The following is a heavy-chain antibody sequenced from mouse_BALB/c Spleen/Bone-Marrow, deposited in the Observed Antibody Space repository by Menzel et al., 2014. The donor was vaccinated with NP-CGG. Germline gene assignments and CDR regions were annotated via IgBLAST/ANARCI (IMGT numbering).Heavy chain of an antibody. CDR3: ARSGNVRNAMDY. D-gene: IGHD1-1*01. CDR2: ISTYYGDT. CDR1: GYTFTNNA. Sequence: QVQLKQSGAELVGPGVSVKISCKGSGYTFTNNAIHWVKQSRAKSLEWIGIISTYYGDTTYNQKFKGKATMTVDKSSSIAYLKLARLTTGDSAIYYCARSGNVRNAMDYWGQGTSVTVSS. V-gene: IGHV1S137*01. J-gene: IGHJ4*01.